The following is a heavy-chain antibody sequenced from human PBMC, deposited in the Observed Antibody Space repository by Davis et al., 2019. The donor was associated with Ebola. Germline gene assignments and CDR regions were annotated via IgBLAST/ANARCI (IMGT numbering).Heavy chain of an antibody. CDR2: INPNSGGT. CDR3: ARARGGTEYDACDI. V-gene: IGHV1-2*02. CDR1: GYTFTGYY. Sequence: ASVKVSCRASGYTFTGYYMHWVRQAPGQGLEWMGWINPNSGGTNCAQKFQGRVTMTRDTSISTAYMELSSLRSDDTAVYYCARARGGTEYDACDIWGQGTMVTVSS. J-gene: IGHJ3*02. D-gene: IGHD2-8*02.